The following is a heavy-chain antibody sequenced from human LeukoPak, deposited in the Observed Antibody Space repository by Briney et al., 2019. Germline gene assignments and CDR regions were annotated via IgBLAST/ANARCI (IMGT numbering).Heavy chain of an antibody. CDR3: ATIGSSSWYGGFDP. V-gene: IGHV1-18*04. D-gene: IGHD6-13*01. J-gene: IGHJ5*02. Sequence: SSVKVSYKASGYTFTGYYMHWVRQAPGQGLEWMGWISAYNGNTNYAQKLQGRVTMTTDTSTSTAYMELRSLRSDDTAVYYCATIGSSSWYGGFDPWGQGTLVTVSS. CDR1: GYTFTGYY. CDR2: ISAYNGNT.